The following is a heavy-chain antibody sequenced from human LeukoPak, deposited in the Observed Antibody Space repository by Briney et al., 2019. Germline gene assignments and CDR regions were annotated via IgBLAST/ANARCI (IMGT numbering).Heavy chain of an antibody. CDR1: GYSISSGYY. CDR2: IYHSGST. CDR3: ASAPPTGWELLYAELKYYFDY. J-gene: IGHJ4*02. D-gene: IGHD1-26*01. Sequence: SETLSLTCTVSGYSISSGYYWGWIRQPPGKGLEWIGSIYHSGSTYYNPSLKSRVTISVDTSKNQFSLKLSSVTAADTAVYYCASAPPTGWELLYAELKYYFDYWGQGTLVTVSS. V-gene: IGHV4-38-2*02.